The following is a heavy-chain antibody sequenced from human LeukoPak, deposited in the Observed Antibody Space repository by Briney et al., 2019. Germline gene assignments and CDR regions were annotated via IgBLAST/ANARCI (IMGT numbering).Heavy chain of an antibody. CDR2: ISTYNGST. Sequence: ASVKVSCKASGYTFTSYGISWVRQAPGQGLEWMGWISTYNGSTNYAQKLQGRVTMSTDTSTSTAYMELRSLRSDDTAVYYCARDGVSGVCNYWGQGTLVTVSS. V-gene: IGHV1-18*01. D-gene: IGHD3-3*01. CDR1: GYTFTSYG. J-gene: IGHJ4*02. CDR3: ARDGVSGVCNY.